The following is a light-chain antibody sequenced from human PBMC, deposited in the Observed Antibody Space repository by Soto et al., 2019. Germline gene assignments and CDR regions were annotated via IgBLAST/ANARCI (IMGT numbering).Light chain of an antibody. CDR3: SSYTNRNTVV. V-gene: IGLV2-14*03. CDR1: SSDVGGYNY. J-gene: IGLJ3*02. Sequence: QSALTQAASVSGSPGQSITIFCTGTSSDVGGYNYVSWYQQRPGKPPKLMIYDVTNRPSGVSNRFSGSKSGSTAPLTISGLQAEDEGDYYCSSYTNRNTVVFGGGTKLTVL. CDR2: DVT.